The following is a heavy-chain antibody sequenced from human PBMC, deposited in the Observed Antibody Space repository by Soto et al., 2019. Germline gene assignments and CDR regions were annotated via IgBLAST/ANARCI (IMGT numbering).Heavy chain of an antibody. CDR1: GGSISGHY. CDR3: ARGPYYDLIWNYYYMDV. Sequence: QVQLLESGPGLVKPSETLSLTCNVSGGSISGHYWSWVRHTPGKGLEWIGYIYYSGSTNYSPSLKSRVTISVDTSKNQFSLRLTSVSAADTAVYYCARGPYYDLIWNYYYMDVWGKGTTVTVSS. D-gene: IGHD3-16*01. CDR2: IYYSGST. V-gene: IGHV4-59*08. J-gene: IGHJ6*03.